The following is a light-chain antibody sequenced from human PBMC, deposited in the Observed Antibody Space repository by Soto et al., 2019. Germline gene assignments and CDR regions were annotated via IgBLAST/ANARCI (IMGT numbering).Light chain of an antibody. Sequence: DIHMTQSPSSLSASVGDRVTITCRASQSISSYLNWYQQKPGKAPKLLIYAASSLQSGVPSRLSGSGSGTDFTITISSMKNEDFETYYCQQSYSTTWTFGQGTKVDIK. CDR3: QQSYSTTWT. CDR1: QSISSY. CDR2: AAS. J-gene: IGKJ1*01. V-gene: IGKV1-39*01.